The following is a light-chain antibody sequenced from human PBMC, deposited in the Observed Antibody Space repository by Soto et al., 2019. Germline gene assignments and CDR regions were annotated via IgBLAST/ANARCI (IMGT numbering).Light chain of an antibody. CDR3: NSYTGSSTLV. V-gene: IGLV2-14*01. CDR2: EVS. CDR1: SSDVGDYNY. Sequence: QSVLTQPASVSGSPGQSITISCTGTSSDVGDYNYVSWYQQHPGKAPKLMIYEVSNRPSGVSNRFSGSKSGNTASLTISGLQAEDEADYYCNSYTGSSTLVFGGGTQLTVL. J-gene: IGLJ2*01.